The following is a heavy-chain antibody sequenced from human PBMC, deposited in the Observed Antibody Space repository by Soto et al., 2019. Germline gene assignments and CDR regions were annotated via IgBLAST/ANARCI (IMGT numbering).Heavy chain of an antibody. CDR1: GFTFSSYE. V-gene: IGHV3-48*03. D-gene: IGHD4-17*01. CDR3: ARDGPTPTVTTF. Sequence: EVQLVESGGGLVQPGGSLRLSCAASGFTFSSYEMNWVRQAPGKGLEWVSYISSSGSTIYYADSVKGRFTISRDNAKNSLYLQMNSLRAEDTAVYYCARDGPTPTVTTFWGQGTLVTVSS. J-gene: IGHJ4*02. CDR2: ISSSGSTI.